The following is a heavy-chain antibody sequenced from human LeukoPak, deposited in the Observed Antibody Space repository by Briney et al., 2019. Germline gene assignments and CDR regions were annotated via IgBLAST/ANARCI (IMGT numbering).Heavy chain of an antibody. CDR1: GGTFSSYA. CDR2: INPSGGST. D-gene: IGHD4-17*01. CDR3: ARDSGYGDYVGNP. Sequence: GASVKVSCKASGGTFSSYAISWVRQAPGQGLEWMGIINPSGGSTSYAQKFQGRVTMTRDMSTSTDYMELSSLRYDDTAVYYCARDSGYGDYVGNPWGQGTLVTVSS. V-gene: IGHV1-46*01. J-gene: IGHJ5*02.